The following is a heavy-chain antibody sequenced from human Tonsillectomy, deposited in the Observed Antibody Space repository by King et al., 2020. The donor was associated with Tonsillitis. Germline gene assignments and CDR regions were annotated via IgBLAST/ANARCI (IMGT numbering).Heavy chain of an antibody. CDR3: ARDAKDYYDTTGSGAFDI. D-gene: IGHD3-22*01. Sequence: QLVQSGAEVKKPGSSVKVSCKASGGTFSSCAISWVRQAPGQGLEWMGRIFPILDIPNYAQNFQGRVTITADKSTSTAYMELSSLRSEDTALYYCARDAKDYYDTTGSGAFDIWGQGTMVTVSS. CDR2: IFPILDIP. V-gene: IGHV1-69*04. J-gene: IGHJ3*02. CDR1: GGTFSSCA.